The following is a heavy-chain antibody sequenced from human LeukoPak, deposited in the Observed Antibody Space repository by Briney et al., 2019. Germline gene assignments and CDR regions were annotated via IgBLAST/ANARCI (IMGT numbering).Heavy chain of an antibody. D-gene: IGHD1-26*01. CDR2: ISPSNGAT. CDR3: ARWVCSGSFYYFDS. Sequence: ASVKVSCKATGYTFTGYYIHWVRQAPGQGLEWMGWISPSNGATNYAQNFQDRVTMTSDTSISTGYMELSRLRSDDTAVYYCARWVCSGSFYYFDSWGQGTLVTVSS. V-gene: IGHV1-2*02. CDR1: GYTFTGYY. J-gene: IGHJ4*02.